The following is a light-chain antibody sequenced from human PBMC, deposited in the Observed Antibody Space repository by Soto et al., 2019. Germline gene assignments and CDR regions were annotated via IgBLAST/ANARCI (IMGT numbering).Light chain of an antibody. J-gene: IGLJ1*01. Sequence: QSVLTQPRSVSGSPGQSVTISCSGTSSDVGGYNYVSWYQQHPGKAPKLMIYDVSKRPSGVPDRFSGSKSGNTASLTISGLQAEDEADDCCCSYAGRYTYVFGTGTKLTVL. CDR2: DVS. V-gene: IGLV2-11*01. CDR3: CSYAGRYTYV. CDR1: SSDVGGYNY.